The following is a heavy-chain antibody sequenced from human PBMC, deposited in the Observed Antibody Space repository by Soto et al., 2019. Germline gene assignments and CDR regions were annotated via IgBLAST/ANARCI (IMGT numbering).Heavy chain of an antibody. D-gene: IGHD3-10*01. V-gene: IGHV3-30*03. CDR1: GFTFSSYG. CDR2: ISYDSRSK. CDR3: VRDRDLRDYYGMDV. J-gene: IGHJ6*02. Sequence: VGSLRLSCAASGFTFSSYGMHWFRQAPGKGLEWVAVISYDSRSKSYAASARGRFTNSRDNTKNSMYLQMNSLRDDDTAVYYCVRDRDLRDYYGMDVWGQGTTVTVSS.